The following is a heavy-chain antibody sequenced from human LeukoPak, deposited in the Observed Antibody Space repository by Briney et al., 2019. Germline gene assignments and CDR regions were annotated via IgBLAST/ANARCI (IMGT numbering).Heavy chain of an antibody. CDR1: VFTFSTYG. D-gene: IGHD3-10*01. CDR2: IRYDGSNK. CDR3: AKDYMVRGVKAGLDY. J-gene: IGHJ4*02. V-gene: IGHV3-30*02. Sequence: GGSLRLSCAASVFTFSTYGMHWVRQAPGKGREGVAFIRYDGSNKYYADSVKGRFTISRDNSKNTLYLQMNSLRAEDTAVYYCAKDYMVRGVKAGLDYWGQGTLVTVSS.